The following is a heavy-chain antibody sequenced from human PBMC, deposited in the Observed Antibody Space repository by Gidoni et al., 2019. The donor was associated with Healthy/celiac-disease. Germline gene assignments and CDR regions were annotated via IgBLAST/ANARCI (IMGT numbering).Heavy chain of an antibody. Sequence: EVQLVESVVGLVKPGGSLRLSCAASGFTFSNAWSNGGRQAPGQGREWVGRIKSKTDSGTTDYAAHVKGRFNITRDDSKNTLYLQMNSLKTEDTAVYYCTTEERWEYYYGMDVWGQGTTVTVSS. J-gene: IGHJ6*02. CDR3: TTEERWEYYYGMDV. V-gene: IGHV3-15*07. D-gene: IGHD1-26*01. CDR2: IKSKTDSGTT. CDR1: GFTFSNAW.